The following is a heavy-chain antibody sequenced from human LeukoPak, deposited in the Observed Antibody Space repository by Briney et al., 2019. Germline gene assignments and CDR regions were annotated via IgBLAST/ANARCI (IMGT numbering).Heavy chain of an antibody. Sequence: SETLSLTCSVSSDSVSRSDSYWDWIRQSPGKGLEWIGTIYYSGRTYYSPSLKSRVTMSVDPSNNQFSLNLRSVTAADTAVYYCARRRYYDGSGYLEWGQGTLLSVSS. D-gene: IGHD3-22*01. V-gene: IGHV4-39*01. CDR1: SDSVSRSDSY. CDR3: ARRRYYDGSGYLE. CDR2: IYYSGRT. J-gene: IGHJ1*01.